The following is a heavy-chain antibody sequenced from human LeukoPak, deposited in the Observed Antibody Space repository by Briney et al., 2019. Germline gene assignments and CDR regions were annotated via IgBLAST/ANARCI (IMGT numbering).Heavy chain of an antibody. D-gene: IGHD6-19*01. CDR1: GGSISSYY. Sequence: RASETLSLTCTVSGGSISSYYWSWIRQPPGKGLEWIGYIYYSGNTNYNPSLKSRVTISVDTSKNQFSLQLNSVTAADTAVYYCARYAYGSGPFDYWGQGTLITVSS. CDR2: IYYSGNT. J-gene: IGHJ4*02. V-gene: IGHV4-59*01. CDR3: ARYAYGSGPFDY.